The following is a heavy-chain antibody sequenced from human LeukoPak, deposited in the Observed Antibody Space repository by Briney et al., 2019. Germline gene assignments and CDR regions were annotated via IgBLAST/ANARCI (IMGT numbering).Heavy chain of an antibody. CDR1: GYTFTSYD. CDR2: MNPNSGNT. Sequence: GASVKVSCKASGYTFTSYDINWVRQATGQGLEWMGWMNPNSGNTGYAQKFQGRVTMTRNTSISTAYMELSSLRSEDTAVYYCARSRVRSGNYESWGQGTLVTVSS. CDR3: ARSRVRSGNYES. J-gene: IGHJ4*02. V-gene: IGHV1-8*01. D-gene: IGHD3-10*01.